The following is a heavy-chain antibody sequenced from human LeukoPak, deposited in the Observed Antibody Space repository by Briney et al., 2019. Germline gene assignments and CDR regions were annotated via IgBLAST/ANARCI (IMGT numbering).Heavy chain of an antibody. CDR2: IWNHGRDA. Sequence: GRSLRLSRSPSGFSFSVYGMQGVRPAPGRRRECVALIWNHGRDAESARSAKGQFTISRDNSKDTLALEMNIRTVENLAMYYCMRDVWNRKYRYLEFCGQGNLVTVSS. CDR1: GFSFSVYG. V-gene: IGHV3-33*03. D-gene: IGHD1-1*01. CDR3: MRDVWNRKYRYLEF. J-gene: IGHJ4*02.